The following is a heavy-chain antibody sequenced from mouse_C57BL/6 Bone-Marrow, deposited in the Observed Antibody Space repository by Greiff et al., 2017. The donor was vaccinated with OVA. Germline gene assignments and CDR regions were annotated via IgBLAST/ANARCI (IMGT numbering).Heavy chain of an antibody. D-gene: IGHD1-2*01. J-gene: IGHJ1*03. CDR3: ARHRFPLLRYFDV. CDR2: IYPRSGNT. V-gene: IGHV1-81*01. Sequence: QVQLQQSGAELARPGASVKLSCKASGYTFTSYGISWVKQRTGQGLEWIGEIYPRSGNTYYNEKFKGKATLTADKSSSTAYMELRSLTSDDSAVYFCARHRFPLLRYFDVWGTGTTVTVSS. CDR1: GYTFTSYG.